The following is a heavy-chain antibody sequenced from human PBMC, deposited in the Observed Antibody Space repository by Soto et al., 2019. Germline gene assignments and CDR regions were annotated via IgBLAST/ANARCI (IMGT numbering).Heavy chain of an antibody. CDR1: GFTFSSYG. V-gene: IGHV3-30*18. CDR2: ISYDGSNK. Sequence: QVQLVESGGGVVQPGSSLRLSCAASGFTFSSYGMHWVRQAPGKGLEWVAVISYDGSNKYYADSVKGRFTISRDNSKNTLYLQMNSLRAEDTAVYYCAKDATFSSGWNNWFDPWCQGTLVTVSS. J-gene: IGHJ5*02. CDR3: AKDATFSSGWNNWFDP. D-gene: IGHD6-19*01.